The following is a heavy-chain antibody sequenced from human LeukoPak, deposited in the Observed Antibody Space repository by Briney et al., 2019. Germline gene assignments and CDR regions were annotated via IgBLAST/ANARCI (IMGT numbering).Heavy chain of an antibody. D-gene: IGHD3-10*01. CDR1: GFTLSNYG. CDR2: IWYDGTNK. J-gene: IGHJ4*02. V-gene: IGHV3-33*01. Sequence: GGSLRLSCAASGFTLSNYGMHWVRQAPGKGLEWVAVIWYDGTNKQYVDSVKGRFTISRDNSENTLYLQMNSLRDEDTAVYYCARESSLTGAYFDWWGQGTLDTVSS. CDR3: ARESSLTGAYFDW.